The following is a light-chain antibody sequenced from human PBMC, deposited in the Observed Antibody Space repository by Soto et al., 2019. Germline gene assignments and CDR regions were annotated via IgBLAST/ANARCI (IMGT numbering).Light chain of an antibody. V-gene: IGKV3-11*01. CDR3: QQRSIWLT. CDR2: DAS. Sequence: IVLTQSPATLSLSPGETATLSCRASQSVNTYLAWYQQIPGQAPRLLMYDASNRATGIPARFRGSGSGTDFTLTISSLEPEDFAVYYCQQRSIWLTFGGGTQVEIK. J-gene: IGKJ4*01. CDR1: QSVNTY.